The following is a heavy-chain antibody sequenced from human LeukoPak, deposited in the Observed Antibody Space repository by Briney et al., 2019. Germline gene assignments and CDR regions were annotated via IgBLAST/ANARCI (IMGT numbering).Heavy chain of an antibody. D-gene: IGHD6-6*01. CDR1: GFTFSPYG. V-gene: IGHV3-30*18. CDR2: ISHDGSLN. J-gene: IGHJ4*02. CDR3: VKEGTPYVSSYFDY. Sequence: GGSLRLSCAASGFTFSPYGMNWVRQAPGKGLEWVAVISHDGSLNYYADSVTGRFTISRDNPRNMLYLQMNSLRADDTADYYCVKEGTPYVSSYFDYWGQGTLVTVSS.